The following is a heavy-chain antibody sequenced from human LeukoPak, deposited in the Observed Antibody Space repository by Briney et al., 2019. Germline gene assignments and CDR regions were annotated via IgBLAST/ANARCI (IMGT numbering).Heavy chain of an antibody. Sequence: ASVTVSFKASGYTFTSYYMHWVRQPPGQGLAGVGVINPSGGSTSYAQKFQGRVIMTRDTSTSTVYMELSSLRSEDRAVYYCARDSHPLYFGGNAPIDYWGQGDLVSVSS. J-gene: IGHJ4*02. D-gene: IGHD4-23*01. V-gene: IGHV1-46*03. CDR2: INPSGGST. CDR3: ARDSHPLYFGGNAPIDY. CDR1: GYTFTSYY.